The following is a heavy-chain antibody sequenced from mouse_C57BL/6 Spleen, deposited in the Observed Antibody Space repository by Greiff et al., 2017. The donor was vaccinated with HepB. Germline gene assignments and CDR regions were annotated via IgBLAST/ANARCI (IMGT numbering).Heavy chain of an antibody. CDR1: GFTFSDYG. Sequence: EVQLQQSGGGLVKPGGSLKLSCAASGFTFSDYGMHWVRQAPEKGLEWVAYISSGSSTIYYADTVKGRFTISRDNAKNTLFLQMTSLRSEDTAMYYCARRVTGNYFDYWGQGTTLTVSS. CDR3: ARRVTGNYFDY. V-gene: IGHV5-17*01. J-gene: IGHJ2*01. CDR2: ISSGSSTI. D-gene: IGHD4-1*01.